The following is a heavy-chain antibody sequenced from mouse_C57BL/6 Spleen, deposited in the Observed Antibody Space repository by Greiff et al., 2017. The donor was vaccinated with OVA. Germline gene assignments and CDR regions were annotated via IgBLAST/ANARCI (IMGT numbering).Heavy chain of an antibody. J-gene: IGHJ4*01. CDR1: GYTFTDHT. CDR3: ASLPYYYGSSHYAMDY. D-gene: IGHD1-1*01. Sequence: VQLQESDAELVKPGASVKISCKVSGYTFTDHTIHWMKQRPEQGLEWIGYIYPRDGSTKYNEKFKGKATLTADKSSSTAYMQLNSLTSEDSAVYFCASLPYYYGSSHYAMDYWGQGTSVTVSS. V-gene: IGHV1-78*01. CDR2: IYPRDGST.